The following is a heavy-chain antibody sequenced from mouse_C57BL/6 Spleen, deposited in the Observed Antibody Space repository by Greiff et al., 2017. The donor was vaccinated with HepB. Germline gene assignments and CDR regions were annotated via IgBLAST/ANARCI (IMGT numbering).Heavy chain of an antibody. CDR3: TSGYDGYFAWFAY. Sequence: EVQLQQSGAELVRPGASVKLSCTASGFNIKDYYMHWVKQRPEQGLEWIGRIDPEDGDTEYAPKFQGKATMTADTSSNTAYLQLSSLTSEDTAVYYCTSGYDGYFAWFAYWGQGTLVTVSA. CDR1: GFNIKDYY. V-gene: IGHV14-1*01. CDR2: IDPEDGDT. D-gene: IGHD2-3*01. J-gene: IGHJ3*01.